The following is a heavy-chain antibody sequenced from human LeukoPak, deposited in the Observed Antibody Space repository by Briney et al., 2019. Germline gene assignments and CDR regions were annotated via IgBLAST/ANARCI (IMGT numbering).Heavy chain of an antibody. CDR3: ASSRLLWFGELCYY. V-gene: IGHV1-2*02. Sequence: ASVKVSCKASGYTFTGYYMHWVRQAPGQGLEWMGWINPNSGGTNYAQKFQGRVTMTRDTSISTAYTELSRLRSDDTAVYYCASSRLLWFGELCYYWGQGTLVTVSS. D-gene: IGHD3-10*01. CDR2: INPNSGGT. J-gene: IGHJ4*02. CDR1: GYTFTGYY.